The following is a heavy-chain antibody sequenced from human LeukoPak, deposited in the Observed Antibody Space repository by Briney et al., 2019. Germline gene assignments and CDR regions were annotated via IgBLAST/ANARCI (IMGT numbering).Heavy chain of an antibody. V-gene: IGHV3-48*03. Sequence: GGSPRLSCAASGFTFSSYEMNWVRQAPGKGLEWVSYISSSGSTIYYADSVKGRFTISRDNAKNSLYLQMNSLRAEDTAVYYCARDSGPYTPDAFDIWGQGTMVTVSS. J-gene: IGHJ3*02. CDR3: ARDSGPYTPDAFDI. D-gene: IGHD2-2*02. CDR1: GFTFSSYE. CDR2: ISSSGSTI.